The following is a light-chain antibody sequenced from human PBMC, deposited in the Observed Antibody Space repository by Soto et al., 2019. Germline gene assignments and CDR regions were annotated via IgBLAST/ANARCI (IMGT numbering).Light chain of an antibody. Sequence: DIQMTQSPSTLSASVGDRVTITCRASQSISSWLAWYQQKPGKAPKLLIYEASSLEGRVPSRFSGSGSGTDFTLTISSLQPDDFATYYCQQYHSYSLTFGGGTKVDIK. CDR2: EAS. J-gene: IGKJ4*01. V-gene: IGKV1-5*03. CDR3: QQYHSYSLT. CDR1: QSISSW.